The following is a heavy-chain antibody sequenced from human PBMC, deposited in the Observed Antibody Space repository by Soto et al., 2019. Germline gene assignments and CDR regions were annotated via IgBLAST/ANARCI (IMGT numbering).Heavy chain of an antibody. CDR3: AKDALTKAATLAWFDP. D-gene: IGHD2-15*01. Sequence: QVQLVESGGGVVQPGRSLRLSRAASGFTFSSYGMHWVRQAPGKGLEWVAVISYDGSNKYYADSVKGRFTISRDNSKNTLYLQMNSLRAEDTAVYYCAKDALTKAATLAWFDPWGQGTLVTVSS. J-gene: IGHJ5*02. V-gene: IGHV3-30*18. CDR1: GFTFSSYG. CDR2: ISYDGSNK.